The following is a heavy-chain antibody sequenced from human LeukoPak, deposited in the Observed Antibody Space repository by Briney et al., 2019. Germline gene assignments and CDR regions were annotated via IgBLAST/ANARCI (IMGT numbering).Heavy chain of an antibody. V-gene: IGHV3-33*08. Sequence: GGSLRLSCAASGFTFSSYSMNWVRQAPGKGLEWVAVIWYDGSNKYYADSVKGRFTISRDNSKNTLYLQMNSLRAEDTAVYYCAREIFRSSWYYFDYWGQGTLVTVSS. CDR2: IWYDGSNK. CDR1: GFTFSSYS. D-gene: IGHD6-13*01. CDR3: AREIFRSSWYYFDY. J-gene: IGHJ4*02.